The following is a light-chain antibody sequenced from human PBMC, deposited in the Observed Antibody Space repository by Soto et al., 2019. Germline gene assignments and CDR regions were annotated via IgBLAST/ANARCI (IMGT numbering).Light chain of an antibody. V-gene: IGKV3-20*01. Sequence: EIVLTQSPGTLSLSPGERATLSCRASRSVSSYLAWYQQKPDQAPRLLIYGASSRAIGIPDRFSGSGSGTDFTLTISRLEPEDFAVYYCQQYLGSPWSFGQGTKVEIK. CDR3: QQYLGSPWS. CDR1: RSVSSY. CDR2: GAS. J-gene: IGKJ1*01.